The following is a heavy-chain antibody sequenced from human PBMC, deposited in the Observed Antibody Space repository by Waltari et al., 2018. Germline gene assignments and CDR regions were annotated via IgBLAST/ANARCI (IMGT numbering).Heavy chain of an antibody. J-gene: IGHJ4*02. CDR2: IKQDGSEK. CDR3: AREEGSGWSPHFDY. CDR1: GFTFSSYW. D-gene: IGHD6-19*01. V-gene: IGHV3-7*03. Sequence: EVQLVESGGGLVQPWGSLRLPCATSGFTFSSYWISWVRQAPGKGLEWVANIKQDGSEKYYVDSVKGRFTISRDNAKNSLYLQMNSLRAEDTAVYYCAREEGSGWSPHFDYWGQGTLVTVSS.